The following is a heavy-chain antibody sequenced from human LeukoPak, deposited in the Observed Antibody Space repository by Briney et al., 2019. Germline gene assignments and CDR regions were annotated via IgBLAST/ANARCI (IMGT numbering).Heavy chain of an antibody. Sequence: GGSRGLSCPAPGSTFSGYGMHGVRQVPGRGREWVAVIWNDASNKYYADSVKGRFTISRDNSRNTLFLQMNSLRAEDTAVYYCARGNTDYYDSSAEGDASDIWGQGTMVTVSS. V-gene: IGHV3-33*01. CDR3: ARGNTDYYDSSAEGDASDI. J-gene: IGHJ3*02. CDR2: IWNDASNK. CDR1: GSTFSGYG. D-gene: IGHD3-16*01.